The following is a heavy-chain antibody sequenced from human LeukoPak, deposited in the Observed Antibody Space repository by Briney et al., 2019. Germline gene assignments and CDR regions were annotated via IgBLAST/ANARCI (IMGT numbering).Heavy chain of an antibody. CDR3: ARDPVNCSSTSCYIFDYYYYMDV. Sequence: RGSLRLSCAASGFTFSSYAMHWVRQAPGKGLEWVAVISYDGSNKYYADSVKGRFTISRDNSKNTLYLQMNSLRAEDTAVYYCARDPVNCSSTSCYIFDYYYYMDVWGKGTTVTVSS. D-gene: IGHD2-2*02. V-gene: IGHV3-30-3*01. J-gene: IGHJ6*03. CDR1: GFTFSSYA. CDR2: ISYDGSNK.